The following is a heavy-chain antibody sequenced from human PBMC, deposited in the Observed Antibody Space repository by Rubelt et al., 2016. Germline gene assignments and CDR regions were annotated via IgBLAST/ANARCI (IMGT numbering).Heavy chain of an antibody. CDR2: IIPIFGTA. V-gene: IGHV1-69*06. D-gene: IGHD6-13*01. Sequence: QVQLVQSGAEVKKPGSSVKVSCKASGGTFSSYAISWVRQAPGQGLEWMGGIIPIFGTANDAQKFQGRVTITADKSTSPAYMELSSLRSEDTAVYYCASADSSSPLMDVWGQGTTVTVSS. J-gene: IGHJ6*02. CDR3: ASADSSSPLMDV. CDR1: GGTFSSYA.